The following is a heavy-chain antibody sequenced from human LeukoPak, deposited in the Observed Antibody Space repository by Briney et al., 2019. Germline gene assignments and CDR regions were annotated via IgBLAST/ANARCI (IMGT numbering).Heavy chain of an antibody. D-gene: IGHD6-13*01. J-gene: IGHJ6*03. CDR1: GYTFTGYY. CDR3: AREGAAADNYYYYYMDV. Sequence: ASVKVSCKASGYTFTGYYMHWVRQAPGQGLEWMGWISPNSGGTNYAQKFQGRVTMTRDTSISTAYMELSRLRSDDTAVYYCAREGAAADNYYYYYMDVWGKGTTVTISS. V-gene: IGHV1-2*02. CDR2: ISPNSGGT.